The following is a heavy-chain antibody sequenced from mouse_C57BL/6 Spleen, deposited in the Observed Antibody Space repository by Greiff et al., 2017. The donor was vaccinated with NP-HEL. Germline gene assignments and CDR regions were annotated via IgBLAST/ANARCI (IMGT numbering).Heavy chain of an antibody. V-gene: IGHV1-77*01. Sequence: QVQLQQSGAELVKPGASVKISCKASGYTFTDYYINWVKQRPGQGLEWIGKIGPGSGSTYYNEKFKGKATLTADKSSSTAYMQLSSLTSEESAVYFCARRAYYYGSSYAMDYWGQGTSVTVSS. CDR3: ARRAYYYGSSYAMDY. CDR2: IGPGSGST. D-gene: IGHD1-1*01. J-gene: IGHJ4*01. CDR1: GYTFTDYY.